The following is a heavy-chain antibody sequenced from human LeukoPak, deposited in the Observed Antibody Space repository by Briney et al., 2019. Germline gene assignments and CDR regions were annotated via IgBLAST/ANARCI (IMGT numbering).Heavy chain of an antibody. D-gene: IGHD3-10*01. CDR1: GFTVSSNY. V-gene: IGHV3-66*02. CDR2: IYSGGST. CDR3: ARASTMVRGVIGAFDI. J-gene: IGHJ3*02. Sequence: GGSLRLSCAASGFTVSSNYMSWVRQAPGKGLEWVSVIYSGGSTYYADSVKGRFTISRDNSKNTLYLQMNSLRAEDTAVYYCARASTMVRGVIGAFDIWGQGTMVTVSS.